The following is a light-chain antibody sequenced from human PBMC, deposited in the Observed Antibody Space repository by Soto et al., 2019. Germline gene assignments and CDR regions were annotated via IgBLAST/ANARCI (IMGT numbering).Light chain of an antibody. CDR1: SGDVGGYNY. V-gene: IGLV2-14*01. Sequence: QSVLTQPASVSGSPGQSITISCTGTSGDVGGYNYVSWYQQHPGKAPKLMIYDVSNRPSGVSNRFSGSKSANTASLTISGLQAEDEADYYCSSYTSSSTYVFGTGTKVTVL. CDR3: SSYTSSSTYV. CDR2: DVS. J-gene: IGLJ1*01.